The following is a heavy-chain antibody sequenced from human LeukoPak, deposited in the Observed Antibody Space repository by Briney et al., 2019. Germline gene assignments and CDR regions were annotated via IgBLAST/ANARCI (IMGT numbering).Heavy chain of an antibody. CDR3: ARDRGDGYSSGYFEY. Sequence: SETLSLTCTVSGGSISSGGYYWSWIRQPPGKGLEWIGYIYHSGSTYYNPSLKSRVTISVDRSKNQFSLKLSSVTAADTAVYYCARDRGDGYSSGYFEYWGQGTLVTVSS. V-gene: IGHV4-30-2*01. D-gene: IGHD5-24*01. J-gene: IGHJ4*02. CDR1: GGSISSGGYY. CDR2: IYHSGST.